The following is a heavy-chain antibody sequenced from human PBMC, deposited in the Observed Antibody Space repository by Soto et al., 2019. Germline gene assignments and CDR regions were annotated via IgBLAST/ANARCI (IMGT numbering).Heavy chain of an antibody. V-gene: IGHV4-59*08. CDR1: GGSISSYY. D-gene: IGHD4-17*01. Sequence: SSETLSLTCTVSGGSISSYYWSWIRQPPGKGLEWIGYIYYSGSTNYNPSLKSRVTMSVDTSRNQVSLKVSSVTAADTAVYYCARPNDDYGDYAFDYWGQGTLVTVSS. J-gene: IGHJ4*02. CDR2: IYYSGST. CDR3: ARPNDDYGDYAFDY.